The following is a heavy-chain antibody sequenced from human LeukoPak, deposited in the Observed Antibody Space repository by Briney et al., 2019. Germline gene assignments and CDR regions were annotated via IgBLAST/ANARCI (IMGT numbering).Heavy chain of an antibody. CDR2: IYNSANT. CDR3: ARHSRSAYTGYENAFDI. Sequence: SETLSLTCTVSGGSFSTYYWTWIRQHPGKGLEWIGNIYNSANTHYNPSLKTRITMSVDTSKNQFSLKLNSVTAADTGIYYCARHSRSAYTGYENAFDIWGQGTMVTVSS. D-gene: IGHD5-12*01. V-gene: IGHV4-59*08. CDR1: GGSFSTYY. J-gene: IGHJ3*02.